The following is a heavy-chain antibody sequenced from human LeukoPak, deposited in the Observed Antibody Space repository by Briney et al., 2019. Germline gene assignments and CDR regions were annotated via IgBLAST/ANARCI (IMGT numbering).Heavy chain of an antibody. D-gene: IGHD1-26*01. CDR1: GFILSTHG. V-gene: IGHV3-33*01. J-gene: IGHJ4*02. CDR2: MWDDGSRE. Sequence: GGSLRLSCAASGFILSTHGMHWVRQAPGKGLEWVAGMWDDGSREDYADSVKGRFTISRDMSKNTLNLQMNSLRVEDTAMFYCARDLSFGSLDFRGQGTLVTVSS. CDR3: ARDLSFGSLDF.